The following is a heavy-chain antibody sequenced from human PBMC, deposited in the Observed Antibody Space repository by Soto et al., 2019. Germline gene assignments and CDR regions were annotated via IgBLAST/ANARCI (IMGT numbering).Heavy chain of an antibody. J-gene: IGHJ4*02. Sequence: GGSLRLSCAASGFTFDDYAMHWVRQAPGKGLEWVSGISWNSGSIGYADSVKGRFTISRDNAKNSLYLQMNSLRAEDTALYYCAKEVTSEGGDYFDYWGQGTLVTVSS. V-gene: IGHV3-9*01. CDR2: ISWNSGSI. CDR1: GFTFDDYA. CDR3: AKEVTSEGGDYFDY. D-gene: IGHD2-21*02.